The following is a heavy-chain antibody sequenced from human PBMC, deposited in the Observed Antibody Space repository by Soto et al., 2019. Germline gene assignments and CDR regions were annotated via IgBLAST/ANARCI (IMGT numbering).Heavy chain of an antibody. CDR1: GFTFSSYW. CDR3: ARATGADKEDY. Sequence: EVQLVESGGGLVQPGGSLRLSCAASGFTFSSYWMSWVRQAPGKGLEWVANIKEDGSERYYVDSVKGRFTISRDNAKNSLYPQMNSLRAEDPAVYSCARATGADKEDYWGQGTLVTVSS. J-gene: IGHJ4*02. V-gene: IGHV3-7*04. CDR2: IKEDGSER. D-gene: IGHD3-10*01.